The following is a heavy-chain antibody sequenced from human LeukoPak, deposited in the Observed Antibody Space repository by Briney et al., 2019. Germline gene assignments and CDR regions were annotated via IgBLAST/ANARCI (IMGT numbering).Heavy chain of an antibody. V-gene: IGHV3-15*01. CDR1: GFTFTNAW. CDR3: TIRGYNYEFDY. CDR2: IKGTTDGGTT. D-gene: IGHD5-18*01. J-gene: IGHJ4*02. Sequence: GGSLRLSCAAPGFTFTNAWMSWVRQAPGKGLEWVGRIKGTTDGGTTDYAAPVKGRFTISRDDSKNTLYLQMNSLKTEDTAVYYCTIRGYNYEFDYWGQGTLVTVSS.